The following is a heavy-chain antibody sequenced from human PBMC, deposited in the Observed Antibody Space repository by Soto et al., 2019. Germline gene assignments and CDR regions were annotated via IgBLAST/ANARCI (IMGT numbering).Heavy chain of an antibody. V-gene: IGHV1-69*01. J-gene: IGHJ4*02. CDR2: IIPIFDTS. D-gene: IGHD3-22*01. CDR1: GGTFNTYT. CDR3: ALSWRNDSRGYYVFDY. Sequence: QVQLMQSGAEVKKPGSSVKVSCKASGGTFNTYTISWVRQAPGQGLEWMGGIIPIFDTSDYAQKFQGRVTITADESTSTAYMTLSSLRSEDTAVYYCALSWRNDSRGYYVFDYWGQGTMVTVSS.